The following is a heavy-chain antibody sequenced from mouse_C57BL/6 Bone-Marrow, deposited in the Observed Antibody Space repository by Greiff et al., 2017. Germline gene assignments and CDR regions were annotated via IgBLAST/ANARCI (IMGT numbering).Heavy chain of an antibody. CDR2: IYPGGGYT. J-gene: IGHJ3*01. V-gene: IGHV1-63*01. CDR3: ALIYYDYDEGFAY. CDR1: GYTFTNYW. D-gene: IGHD2-4*01. Sequence: VQLQQSGAELVRPGTSVKMSCKASGYTFTNYWIGWAKQRPGHGLEWIGDIYPGGGYTNYNEKFKGKATLTADKSSSTAYMQFSSLTSEDSAIYYCALIYYDYDEGFAYWGQGTLVTVSA.